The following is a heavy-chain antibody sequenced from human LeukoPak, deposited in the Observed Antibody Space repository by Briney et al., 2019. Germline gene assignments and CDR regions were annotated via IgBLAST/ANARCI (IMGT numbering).Heavy chain of an antibody. V-gene: IGHV3-23*01. D-gene: IGHD2-15*01. CDR1: GFTFSSYA. CDR2: ISGSGDT. Sequence: GESLRLSCAASGFTFSSYAMSWVRQAPGKGLEWVSRISGSGDTYYADSVEGRFTISRDNSMNTLYLQLDSLRAEDTAVYYCARDRGSNDPIDYWGQGTLVTVSS. CDR3: ARDRGSNDPIDY. J-gene: IGHJ4*02.